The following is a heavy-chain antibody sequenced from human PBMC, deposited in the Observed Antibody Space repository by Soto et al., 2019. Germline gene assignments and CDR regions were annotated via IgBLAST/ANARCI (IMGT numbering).Heavy chain of an antibody. CDR1: GFTFSSYG. CDR2: IWYDGSNK. J-gene: IGHJ6*02. D-gene: IGHD6-19*01. CDR3: AREGIAVAGTVDYYYYGMDV. Sequence: GGSLRLSCAASGFTFSSYGMHWVRQAPGKGLEWVAVIWYDGSNKYYADSVKGRFTISRDNSKNTLYLQMNGLRAEDTAVYYCAREGIAVAGTVDYYYYGMDVWGQGTTVTVSS. V-gene: IGHV3-33*01.